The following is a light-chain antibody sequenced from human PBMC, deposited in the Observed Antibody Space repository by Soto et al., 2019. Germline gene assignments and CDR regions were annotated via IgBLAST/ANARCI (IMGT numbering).Light chain of an antibody. Sequence: QSVLTQPASVSGSPGQSITISCTGTSSDVGGYIYVSWYQQHPGKVPKLMIYEVTNRPSGVSNRFSGSKSGNTASLTISGLHADDEADYYCLSYTTSSTLVFGSGTKLTVL. CDR1: SSDVGGYIY. CDR2: EVT. J-gene: IGLJ1*01. CDR3: LSYTTSSTLV. V-gene: IGLV2-14*01.